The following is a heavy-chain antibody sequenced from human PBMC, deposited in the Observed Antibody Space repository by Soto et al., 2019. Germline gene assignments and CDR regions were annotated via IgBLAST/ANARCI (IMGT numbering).Heavy chain of an antibody. CDR3: VRVYDMWGEAGCDP. D-gene: IGHD3-9*01. J-gene: IGHJ5*02. CDR1: GYTYSNYG. Sequence: QVQLVQSGTEVKKPGASVKVSCKASGYTYSNYGISWVRQAPGQGLEWMGWISDFEAGANYGQKFQGKVTLTIDTSTATAYMELRRLPSDDTAVYYCVRVYDMWGEAGCDPWGQGTLVIVSS. CDR2: ISDFEAGA. V-gene: IGHV1-18*01.